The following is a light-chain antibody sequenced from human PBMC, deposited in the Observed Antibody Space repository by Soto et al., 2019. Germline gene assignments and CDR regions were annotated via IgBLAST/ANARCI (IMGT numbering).Light chain of an antibody. CDR2: DAS. CDR1: QSVSSY. Sequence: EIVLTQSPATLSLSPGERATLSCRASQSVSSYLAWYQQKPGQAPRLLIYDASNRATGIPARFSGCGSGTDFTLTISSLEPEDLADYYCQQRNNWPLTFGPGTKVDIK. CDR3: QQRNNWPLT. J-gene: IGKJ3*01. V-gene: IGKV3-11*01.